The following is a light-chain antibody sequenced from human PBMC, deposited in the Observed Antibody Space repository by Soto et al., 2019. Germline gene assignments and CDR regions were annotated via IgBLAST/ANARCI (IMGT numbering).Light chain of an antibody. CDR2: EGS. CDR3: CSSAGSSTRV. V-gene: IGLV2-23*01. CDR1: SSDVGSYNL. J-gene: IGLJ3*02. Sequence: QSALTQPASVSGSPGQSITISCTGTSSDVGSYNLVSWYQHHPGKAPKLMIYEGSQRPSGVSNRFSGSKSGSTTSLTISGLQADDEDDYYCCSSAGSSTRVFGGGTKVTVL.